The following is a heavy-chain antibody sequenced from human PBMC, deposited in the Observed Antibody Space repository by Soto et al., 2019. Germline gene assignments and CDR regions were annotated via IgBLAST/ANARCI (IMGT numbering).Heavy chain of an antibody. D-gene: IGHD6-13*01. CDR2: IIPIFGTA. Sequence: QVQLVQSGAEVKKPGSSVKVSCKASGGTFSSYAISWVRQAPGQGLEWMGGIIPIFGTANYAQKFQGRVTSTADEYTSTAYMELSSLRSEDTAVYYCAGGRYSSSSHNPHYYGMDVWGQGTTVTVSS. CDR3: AGGRYSSSSHNPHYYGMDV. J-gene: IGHJ6*02. V-gene: IGHV1-69*12. CDR1: GGTFSSYA.